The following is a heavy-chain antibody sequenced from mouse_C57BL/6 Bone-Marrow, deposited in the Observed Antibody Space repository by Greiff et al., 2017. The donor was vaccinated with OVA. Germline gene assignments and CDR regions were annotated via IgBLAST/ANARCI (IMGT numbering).Heavy chain of an antibody. D-gene: IGHD1-1*01. CDR3: TEDSASYYSAVYYPIHGIAY. Sequence: QVQLQQSGPELARPWASVKISCPAFYTFSRRVHFAFRDPHYWMPWVKQRPGQGLAWIGAIYPGPGVTGYTQKFKGKATLTADNTSSTATMKLSILTTEDSASYYSAVYYPIHGIAYWGQGTLVTVSA. CDR2: GQGLAWIG. J-gene: IGHJ3*01. CDR1: YTFS. V-gene: IGHV1-87*01.